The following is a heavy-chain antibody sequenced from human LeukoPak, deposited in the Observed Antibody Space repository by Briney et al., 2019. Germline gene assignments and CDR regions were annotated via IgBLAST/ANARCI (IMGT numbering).Heavy chain of an antibody. CDR1: GSTFTSYG. V-gene: IGHV1-18*01. CDR3: ARDAIWFVEFRPQYYYGMDF. CDR2: IGTYNGNT. J-gene: IGHJ6*02. Sequence: ASVKVCCKASGSTFTSYGITMVRQAPGPGLEWMGWIGTYNGNTNYAQKMQGRVSMTTDTPTSTAYMELRSLRADDTALYYCARDAIWFVEFRPQYYYGMDFWGQGTTATVSS. D-gene: IGHD3-10*01.